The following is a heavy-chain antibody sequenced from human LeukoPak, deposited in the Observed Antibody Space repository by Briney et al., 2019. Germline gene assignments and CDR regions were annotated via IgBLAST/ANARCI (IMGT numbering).Heavy chain of an antibody. CDR1: GFTFSSYS. V-gene: IGHV3-21*01. Sequence: GGSLRLSCAASGFTFSSYSMNWVRQAPGKGLEWGSSISSSSSYIYYADSVKGRFTISRDNAKNSLYLQMNSLRAEDTAVYYCARDLEDIVVVPADYWGQGTLVTVSS. D-gene: IGHD2-2*01. CDR2: ISSSSSYI. CDR3: ARDLEDIVVVPADY. J-gene: IGHJ4*02.